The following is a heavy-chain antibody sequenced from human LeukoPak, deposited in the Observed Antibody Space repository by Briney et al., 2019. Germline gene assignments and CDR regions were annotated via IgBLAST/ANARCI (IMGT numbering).Heavy chain of an antibody. J-gene: IGHJ4*02. D-gene: IGHD3-22*01. Sequence: SQTLSLTCTVSGGSISSGGYYWSWISQHPGKGLEWIGYIYYSGSTYYNPSLKSRVTISVDTSKNQFSLKLSSVTAADTAVYYCARGPSIYDSSGYDFDYWGQGTLVTVSS. CDR3: ARGPSIYDSSGYDFDY. CDR2: IYYSGST. V-gene: IGHV4-31*03. CDR1: GGSISSGGYY.